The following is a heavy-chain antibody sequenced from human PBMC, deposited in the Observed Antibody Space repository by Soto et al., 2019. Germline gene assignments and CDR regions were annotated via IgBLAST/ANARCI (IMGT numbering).Heavy chain of an antibody. CDR3: ARDRRLITMVRGVSLWFDP. D-gene: IGHD3-10*01. Sequence: SETLSLTCAVDGGSFIGYYWGWIRQPPGQGLEWMGEIKHRGSTNDSPSLKRRGTISVATSKNQFSLKLSSVTAADTAVYYCARDRRLITMVRGVSLWFDPWGQGTLVTVS. CDR1: GGSFIGYY. J-gene: IGHJ5*02. V-gene: IGHV4-34*01. CDR2: IKHRGST.